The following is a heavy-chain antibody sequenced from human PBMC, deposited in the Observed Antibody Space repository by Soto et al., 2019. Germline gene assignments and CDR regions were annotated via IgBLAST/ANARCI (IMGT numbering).Heavy chain of an antibody. CDR3: ARSDWFDP. Sequence: GGSLRLSCAAAGFTFSTYWMHWVRQAPGKGLVWVSRIKSDGSSTSYADSVKGRFTISRDNAKNTLYLQMNSLRVEDTAVYYCARSDWFDPWGQGTLVTVSS. V-gene: IGHV3-74*01. CDR1: GFTFSTYW. CDR2: IKSDGSST. J-gene: IGHJ5*02.